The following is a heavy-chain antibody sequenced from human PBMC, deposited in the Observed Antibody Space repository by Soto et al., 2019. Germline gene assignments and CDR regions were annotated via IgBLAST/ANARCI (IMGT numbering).Heavy chain of an antibody. CDR3: ARLPQRYSSSSPDWFDP. CDR2: IIPIFGTA. V-gene: IGHV1-69*06. J-gene: IGHJ5*02. CDR1: GGTFSSNA. D-gene: IGHD6-6*01. Sequence: QVQLVQSGAEVKKPGSSVKVSCKASGGTFSSNAISWVRQAPGQGLEWMGGIIPIFGTANYAQKFQGRVTITADKSTSTAYMELSSLRSEDTAVYYCARLPQRYSSSSPDWFDPWGQGTLVTVSS.